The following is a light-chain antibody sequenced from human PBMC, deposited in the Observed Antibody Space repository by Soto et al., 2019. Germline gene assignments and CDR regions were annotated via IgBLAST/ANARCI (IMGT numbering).Light chain of an antibody. CDR2: DAS. V-gene: IGKV3-11*01. Sequence: EIGLTQSPVTLSLSPGERATLSCRATRSVNNFVAWYQQKPGQAPSLLISDASNRATGIPDRFSGSGSGTDFTLTINSLEPEDFAVYFCHQRAGWPPTFGGGTKVDIK. CDR3: HQRAGWPPT. CDR1: RSVNNF. J-gene: IGKJ4*01.